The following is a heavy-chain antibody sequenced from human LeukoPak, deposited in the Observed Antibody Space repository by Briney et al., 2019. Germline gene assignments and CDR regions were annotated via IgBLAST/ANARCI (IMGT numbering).Heavy chain of an antibody. CDR3: ASAWHLGIVVVMLDY. Sequence: GGSLRLSCAASGFTFSDYYMSWIRQAPGKGLEWVSYISSGSSTIYYADSVKGRFTVSRDNGKKSLYLHMNSLRAEDTAVYYCASAWHLGIVVVMLDYWGQGTLVTVSS. CDR2: ISSGSSTI. CDR1: GFTFSDYY. D-gene: IGHD3-22*01. J-gene: IGHJ4*02. V-gene: IGHV3-11*04.